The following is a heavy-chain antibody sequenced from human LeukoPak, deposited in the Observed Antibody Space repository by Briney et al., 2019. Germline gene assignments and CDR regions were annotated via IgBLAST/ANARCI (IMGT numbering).Heavy chain of an antibody. CDR1: GFTFSSCG. Sequence: GGSLRLSCAASGFTFSSCGMHWVRQAPGKGLEWVAFIRYDGGNKYYANSVKGRFTISRDNSKNTLFLQMNSLRAEDTAVYYCARGVRIAVAGYVDYWGQGTLVTVSS. D-gene: IGHD6-19*01. CDR3: ARGVRIAVAGYVDY. V-gene: IGHV3-30*02. CDR2: IRYDGGNK. J-gene: IGHJ4*02.